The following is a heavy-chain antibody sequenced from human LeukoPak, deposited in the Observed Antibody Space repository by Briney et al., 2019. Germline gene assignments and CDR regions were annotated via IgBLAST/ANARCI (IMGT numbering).Heavy chain of an antibody. CDR3: AREGGTADYYYGSGSYHFDY. V-gene: IGHV3-48*04. Sequence: GGSLRLSCAASGFTFSSYSMNWVRQAPGKGLEWVSYISSSSSTIYYADSVKGRFTISRDNAKNSLYLQMNSLRAEDTAVYYCAREGGTADYYYGSGSYHFDYWGQGTLVTVSS. J-gene: IGHJ4*02. D-gene: IGHD3-10*01. CDR1: GFTFSSYS. CDR2: ISSSSSTI.